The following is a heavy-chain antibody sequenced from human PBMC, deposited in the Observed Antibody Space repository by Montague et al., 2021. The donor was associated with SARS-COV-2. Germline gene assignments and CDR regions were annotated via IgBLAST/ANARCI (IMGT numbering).Heavy chain of an antibody. J-gene: IGHJ6*03. D-gene: IGHD2-2*02. Sequence: SETLSPTRAVYGGSFSGYYWNWIRQPAGKGLEWIGEINHSGSANYNPSLKRRVTISVDTSKNQFSLKLNSVTAADTAVYYCARLGEGVVPAPILGVGPYYSYFYMDVWGKGATVTVSS. V-gene: IGHV4-34*01. CDR1: GGSFSGYY. CDR3: ARLGEGVVPAPILGVGPYYSYFYMDV. CDR2: INHSGSA.